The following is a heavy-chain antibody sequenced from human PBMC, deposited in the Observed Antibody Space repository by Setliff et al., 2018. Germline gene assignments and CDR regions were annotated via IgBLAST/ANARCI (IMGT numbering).Heavy chain of an antibody. J-gene: IGHJ4*02. CDR2: ISAYNGNT. D-gene: IGHD2-15*01. CDR1: GYTFTSYG. CDR3: ARAVGYCSGGSCYKGDDY. Sequence: ASVKVSCKASGYTFTSYGISWVRLAPGQGLEWMGWISAYNGNTNYAQKLQGRVTMTTDTSTNTAYMEVRSLGSDDTAMYYCARAVGYCSGGSCYKGDDYWGQGTLVTVSS. V-gene: IGHV1-18*01.